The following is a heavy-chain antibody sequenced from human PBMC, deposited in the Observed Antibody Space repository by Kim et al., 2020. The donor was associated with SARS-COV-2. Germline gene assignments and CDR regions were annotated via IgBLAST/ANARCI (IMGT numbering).Heavy chain of an antibody. CDR3: AREVWGELRYYYYGMDV. CDR2: IKQDGSEK. V-gene: IGHV3-7*01. J-gene: IGHJ6*02. D-gene: IGHD1-26*01. CDR1: GFTFSSYW. Sequence: GGSLRLSCAASGFTFSSYWMNWVRQAPGKGLEWVANIKQDGSEKYYVDSVKGRFTISRDNAKNSLYLQMNSLRAEDTAVYYCAREVWGELRYYYYGMDVWGQGTTVTVSS.